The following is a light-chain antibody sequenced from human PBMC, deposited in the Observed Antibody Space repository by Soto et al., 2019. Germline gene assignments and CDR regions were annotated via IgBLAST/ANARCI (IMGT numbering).Light chain of an antibody. CDR3: QQYNSYSRT. V-gene: IGKV1-16*01. CDR2: SAS. Sequence: DIQMTQSPSSLSASVGDRVTITCRASQSISNFLNWYQQKPGKAPKLLIRSASSLQSGVPSRFSGSGSGTDFTLTISSLQPDDFATYYCQQYNSYSRTFGQGTKVDIK. J-gene: IGKJ1*01. CDR1: QSISNF.